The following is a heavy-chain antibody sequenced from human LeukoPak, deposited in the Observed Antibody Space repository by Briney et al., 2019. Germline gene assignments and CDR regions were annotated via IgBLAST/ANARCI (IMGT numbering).Heavy chain of an antibody. CDR2: INPNSGGT. D-gene: IGHD1-20*01. CDR1: GYTFTGYY. V-gene: IGHV1-2*02. J-gene: IGHJ3*02. CDR3: ARDSGVTGTTGAFDI. Sequence: ASVKVSCKASGYTFTGYYMHWVRQAPGQGLEWMGWINPNSGGTNYAQKFQGRVTMTTDTSTSTAYMELRSLRSDDTAVYYCARDSGVTGTTGAFDIWGQGTMVTVSS.